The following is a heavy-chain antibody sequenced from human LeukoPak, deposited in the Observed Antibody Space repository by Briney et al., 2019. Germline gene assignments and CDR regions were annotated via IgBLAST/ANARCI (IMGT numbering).Heavy chain of an antibody. V-gene: IGHV1-18*01. D-gene: IGHD2-8*01. CDR2: ISAYNGNT. CDR3: ARDRSSNGAFDI. J-gene: IGHJ3*02. Sequence: ASVKVSCKASGYTFTNYGLSWVRQAPGQGLEWMGSISAYNGNTNYAQKLQGRVTMTTDTSTSTAYMELRSLRSDDTAVYYCARDRSSNGAFDIWGQGTMITVSS. CDR1: GYTFTNYG.